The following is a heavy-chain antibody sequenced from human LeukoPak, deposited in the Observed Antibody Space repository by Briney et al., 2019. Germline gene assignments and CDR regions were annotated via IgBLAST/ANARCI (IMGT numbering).Heavy chain of an antibody. Sequence: LRLSCAASGFTFSDYYMSWIRQAPGKGLEWIGEINHSGSTNYNPSLKSRVTISVDTSKNQFSLKLSSVTVADTAVYYCARIGASYYDFWSGYYYFDYWGQGTLVTVSS. CDR2: INHSGST. CDR1: GFTFSDYY. J-gene: IGHJ4*02. CDR3: ARIGASYYDFWSGYYYFDY. V-gene: IGHV4-34*01. D-gene: IGHD3-3*01.